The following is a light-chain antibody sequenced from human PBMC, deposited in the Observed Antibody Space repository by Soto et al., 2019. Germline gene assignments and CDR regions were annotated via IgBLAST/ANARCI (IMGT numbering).Light chain of an antibody. CDR3: QQSYSTPST. CDR1: QSISSY. J-gene: IGKJ2*01. V-gene: IGKV1-39*01. Sequence: DIQMPHSPSSLSASGGDRVTITCRASQSISSYLNWYQQKPGKVPKLLIYAASSLQSGVPSRFSGSGSGTAFTLTISSLQPEEFATYDCQQSYSTPSTFGQGTELEIK. CDR2: AAS.